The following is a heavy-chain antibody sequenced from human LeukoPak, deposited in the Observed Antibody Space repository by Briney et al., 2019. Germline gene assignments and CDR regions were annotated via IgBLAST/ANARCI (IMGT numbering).Heavy chain of an antibody. CDR2: IIPIFGTA. V-gene: IGHV1-69*05. J-gene: IGHJ6*03. Sequence: ASVKVSCKASGGTFSSYAISWLRQAPGQGLEWMGGIIPIFGTANYVQKFQGRVTITTDESTSTAYMELSSLRSEDTAVYYCAGAPYSSSSFQSYYYYYMDVWGKGTTVTVSS. CDR1: GGTFSSYA. CDR3: AGAPYSSSSFQSYYYYYMDV. D-gene: IGHD6-6*01.